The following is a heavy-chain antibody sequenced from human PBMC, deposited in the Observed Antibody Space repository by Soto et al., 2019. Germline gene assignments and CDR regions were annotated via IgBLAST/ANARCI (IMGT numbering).Heavy chain of an antibody. V-gene: IGHV3-23*01. D-gene: IGHD3-3*01. CDR1: GFTFSSYA. CDR2: ISGSGGST. Sequence: EVQLLESGGGLVQPGGSLRLSCAASGFTFSSYAMSWVRQAPGKGLEWVSAISGSGGSTYYADSVKGRFTISRDNSKNTRYLQINSLRAEDTAVYYCAKDPSYAFWSGPNNWFDSWGQRALGTVFS. J-gene: IGHJ5*01. CDR3: AKDPSYAFWSGPNNWFDS.